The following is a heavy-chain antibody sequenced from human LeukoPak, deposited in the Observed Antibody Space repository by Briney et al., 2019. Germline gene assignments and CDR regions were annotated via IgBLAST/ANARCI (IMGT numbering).Heavy chain of an antibody. J-gene: IGHJ6*03. CDR3: ARDPTYYYGSGTSSSSPPDRAGYMDV. Sequence: GGSLRLSCAASGFTFSSYAMHWVRQAPGKGLEWVGVISYDGSNKYYADSVKGRFTISSDNSKNTLYLQMNSLRAEDTAVYYCARDPTYYYGSGTSSSSPPDRAGYMDVWGKGTTVTVSS. CDR1: GFTFSSYA. CDR2: ISYDGSNK. D-gene: IGHD3-10*01. V-gene: IGHV3-30-3*01.